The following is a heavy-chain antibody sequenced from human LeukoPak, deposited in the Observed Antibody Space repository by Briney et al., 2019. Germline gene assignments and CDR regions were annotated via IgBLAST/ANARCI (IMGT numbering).Heavy chain of an antibody. CDR2: IYYSGST. CDR3: ARGRRYGNWFDP. D-gene: IGHD3-9*01. CDR1: GGPISSYY. Sequence: SETLSLTCTVSGGPISSYYWSWIRQPPGKGLEWIGYIYYSGSTNYNPSLKSRVTISVDTSKNQFSLKLSSVTAADTAVYYCARGRRYGNWFDPWGQGTLVTVSS. J-gene: IGHJ5*02. V-gene: IGHV4-59*12.